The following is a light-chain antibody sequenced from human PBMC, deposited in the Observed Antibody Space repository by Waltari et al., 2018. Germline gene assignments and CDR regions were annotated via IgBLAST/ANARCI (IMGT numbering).Light chain of an antibody. CDR2: AAS. CDR1: QGIRNE. V-gene: IGKV1-6*01. Sequence: AIQMTQSPSSLSASVGDRVTIICRSSQGIRNELGWYQQKPGKAPKLLTSAASTLQSGVPSRFSGSGSGTEFTLTISSLQPEDFATYYCLQDYIYPWTFGQGTKVEIQ. CDR3: LQDYIYPWT. J-gene: IGKJ1*01.